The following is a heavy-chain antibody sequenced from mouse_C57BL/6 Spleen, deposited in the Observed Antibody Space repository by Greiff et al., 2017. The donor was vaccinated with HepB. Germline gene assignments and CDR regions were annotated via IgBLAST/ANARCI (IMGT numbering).Heavy chain of an antibody. CDR3: ASNWVLDY. D-gene: IGHD4-1*01. CDR2: IDPSDSYT. Sequence: QVQLQQPGAELVKPGASVKLSCKASGYTFTSYWMQWVKQRPGQGLEWIGEIDPSDSYTNYNQKFKGKATLTVDTPSSTAYMQLSSLTSEDSAVYYCASNWVLDYWGQGTTLTVSS. CDR1: GYTFTSYW. V-gene: IGHV1-50*01. J-gene: IGHJ2*01.